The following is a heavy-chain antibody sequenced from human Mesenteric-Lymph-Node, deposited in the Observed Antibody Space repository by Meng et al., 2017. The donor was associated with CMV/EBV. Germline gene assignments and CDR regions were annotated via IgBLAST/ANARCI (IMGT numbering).Heavy chain of an antibody. J-gene: IGHJ6*02. CDR1: GGTFSSYT. D-gene: IGHD2-2*02. Sequence: SVKVSCKASGGTFSSYTISWVRQAPGQGLEWMGRIIPILGIANYAQKFQGRVTITADKSTSTAYMELSSLRSEDTAVYYCTRTYCSSSSCYTANYYYYYGMDVWGQGTTVTVSS. CDR3: TRTYCSSSSCYTANYYYYYGMDV. V-gene: IGHV1-69*02. CDR2: IIPILGIA.